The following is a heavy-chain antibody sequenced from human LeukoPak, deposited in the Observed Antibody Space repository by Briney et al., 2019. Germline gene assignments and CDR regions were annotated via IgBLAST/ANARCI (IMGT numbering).Heavy chain of an antibody. V-gene: IGHV3-23*01. Sequence: GGSLRLSRAASGFAFSSYAMRWVRQAPGKGLEWVSSISGSGDRRDSADSVKGRFTISRDNSKNTLYLEMYSLRAEDTAVYYCAKDRGHCTNGVCHNYYYMDVWGKGTTVTASS. CDR3: AKDRGHCTNGVCHNYYYMDV. CDR2: ISGSGDRR. J-gene: IGHJ6*03. D-gene: IGHD2-8*01. CDR1: GFAFSSYA.